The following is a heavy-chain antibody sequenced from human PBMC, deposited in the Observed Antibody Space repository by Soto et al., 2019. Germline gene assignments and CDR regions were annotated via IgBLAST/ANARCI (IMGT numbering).Heavy chain of an antibody. Sequence: GGSLRLSCAASGFTFSSYAMHGVRQAPGKGLEWVAVISYDGSEKNYGDSVKGRFTISRDNSKNTLYLQMNSLRAEDTAVYYCARDRLRILKGYYYGMDVWGQGTTVTVSS. CDR2: ISYDGSEK. CDR1: GFTFSSYA. CDR3: ARDRLRILKGYYYGMDV. V-gene: IGHV3-30-3*01. D-gene: IGHD3-16*01. J-gene: IGHJ6*02.